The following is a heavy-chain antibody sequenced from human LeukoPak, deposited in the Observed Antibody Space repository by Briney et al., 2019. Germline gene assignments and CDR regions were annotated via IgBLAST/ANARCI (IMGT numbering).Heavy chain of an antibody. CDR1: GFTFDDYG. V-gene: IGHV3-20*04. J-gene: IGHJ5*02. CDR2: INWNGGST. D-gene: IGHD2-2*01. Sequence: GGSLRLSCAASGFTFDDYGMSWVRQAPGKGLEWASGINWNGGSTGYADSVKGRFTISRDNAKNSLYLQMNSLRAEDTAVYYCASLVRLYCRSTSCWFDPWGQGTLVTVSS. CDR3: ASLVRLYCRSTSCWFDP.